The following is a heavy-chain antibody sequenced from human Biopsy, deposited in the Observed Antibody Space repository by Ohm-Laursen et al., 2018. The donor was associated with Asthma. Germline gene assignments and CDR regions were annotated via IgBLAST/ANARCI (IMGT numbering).Heavy chain of an antibody. Sequence: GSSVKVSCKASGYTFNAFYIHWVRQAPGQGLEWMGRINPKSGSTYYAHKFQGRVTMTRDTSISTVYMELTSLRSDDTAVYYCPRAPQPQNYGSGNAQYGLDVWGQGTTVTVSS. V-gene: IGHV1-2*06. CDR2: INPKSGST. J-gene: IGHJ6*02. CDR1: GYTFNAFY. CDR3: PRAPQPQNYGSGNAQYGLDV. D-gene: IGHD3-10*01.